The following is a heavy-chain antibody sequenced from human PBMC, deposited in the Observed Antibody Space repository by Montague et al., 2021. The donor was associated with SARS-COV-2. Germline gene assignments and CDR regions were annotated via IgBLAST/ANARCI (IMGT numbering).Heavy chain of an antibody. CDR2: ISSSSYI. Sequence: SLRLSCAASGFTFSSYSMNWVRQAPGKGLEWVSSISSSSYIYYAHSVNGRFTISRDNAKNSLYLQMNSLRAEDTAVYYCARSNVDTAMDFNWFDPWGQGTLVTVSS. D-gene: IGHD5-18*01. J-gene: IGHJ5*02. V-gene: IGHV3-21*01. CDR1: GFTFSSYS. CDR3: ARSNVDTAMDFNWFDP.